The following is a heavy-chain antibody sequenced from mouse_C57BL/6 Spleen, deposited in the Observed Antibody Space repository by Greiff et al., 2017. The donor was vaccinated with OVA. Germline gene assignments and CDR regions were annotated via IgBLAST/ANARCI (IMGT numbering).Heavy chain of an antibody. CDR3: ARGGGSDYDWYFDV. J-gene: IGHJ1*03. V-gene: IGHV1-80*01. CDR2: IYPGDGDT. D-gene: IGHD2-4*01. CDR1: GYAFSSYW. Sequence: QVHVKQSGAELVKPGASVKISCKASGYAFSSYWMNWVKQRPGKGLEWIGQIYPGDGDTNYNGKFKGKATLTADKSSSTAYMQLSSLTSEDSAVYFCARGGGSDYDWYFDVWGTGTTVTVSS.